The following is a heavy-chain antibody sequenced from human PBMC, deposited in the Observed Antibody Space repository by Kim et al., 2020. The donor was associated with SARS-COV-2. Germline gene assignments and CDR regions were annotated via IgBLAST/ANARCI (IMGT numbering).Heavy chain of an antibody. Sequence: QKLQGRVTMTTDTATSTAYMELRSLRSDDTAVYYCARGRNVASRRGYFDYWGQGTLVTVSS. D-gene: IGHD5-12*01. CDR3: ARGRNVASRRGYFDY. J-gene: IGHJ4*02. V-gene: IGHV1-18*01.